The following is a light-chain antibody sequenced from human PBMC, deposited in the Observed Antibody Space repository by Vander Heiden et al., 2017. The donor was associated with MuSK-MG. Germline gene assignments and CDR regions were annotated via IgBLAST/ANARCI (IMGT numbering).Light chain of an antibody. CDR3: QAWDSSTMV. CDR1: KLGDKY. Sequence: SYELTQPPSVSVSPGQTASITCSGDKLGDKYACWYQQKPGQSPVLVIYQDSKRPSGIPERFSGSNSGNTATLTIRGTQAMDEADYYCQAWDSSTMVFGGGTKLTVL. CDR2: QDS. J-gene: IGLJ2*01. V-gene: IGLV3-1*01.